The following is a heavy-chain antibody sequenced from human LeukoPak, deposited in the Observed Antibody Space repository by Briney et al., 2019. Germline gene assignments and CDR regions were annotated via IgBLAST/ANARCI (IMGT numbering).Heavy chain of an antibody. Sequence: PSETLSLTCTVSGGSISSYYWSWIRQPPGKGLEWIGYIYYSGSTNCNPSLKSRVTISVDTSKNQFSLKLSSVTAADTAVYYCARHPYYGMDVWGQGTAVTVSS. CDR3: ARHPYYGMDV. CDR1: GGSISSYY. CDR2: IYYSGST. J-gene: IGHJ6*02. V-gene: IGHV4-59*08.